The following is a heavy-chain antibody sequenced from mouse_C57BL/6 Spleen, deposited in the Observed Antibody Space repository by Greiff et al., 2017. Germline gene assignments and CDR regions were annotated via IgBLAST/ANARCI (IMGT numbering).Heavy chain of an antibody. CDR3: ATDYYGSRFAY. CDR1: GYTFTSYW. D-gene: IGHD1-1*01. CDR2: IDPSDSYT. V-gene: IGHV1-69*01. Sequence: VQLQQPGAELVMPGASVKLSCKASGYTFTSYWMHWVKQRPGQGLEWIGEIDPSDSYTNYNQKFKGKSTLTVDKSSSTAYMQLSSLTSEDSAVYYCATDYYGSRFAYWGQGTLVTVSA. J-gene: IGHJ3*01.